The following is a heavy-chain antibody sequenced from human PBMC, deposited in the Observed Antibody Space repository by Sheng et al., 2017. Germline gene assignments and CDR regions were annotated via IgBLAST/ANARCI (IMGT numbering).Heavy chain of an antibody. CDR2: ISSSSSTI. D-gene: IGHD2-15*01. Sequence: EVQLVESGGGLVQPGGSLRLSCAASGFTFSSYSMNWVRQAPGKGLEWVSYISSSSSTIYYADSVKGRFTISRDNAKNSLYLQMNSLRAEDTAVYYCARSLAVVSANWFDPWGQGTLVTVSS. J-gene: IGHJ5*02. CDR3: ARSLAVVSANWFDP. CDR1: GFTFSSYS. V-gene: IGHV3-48*01.